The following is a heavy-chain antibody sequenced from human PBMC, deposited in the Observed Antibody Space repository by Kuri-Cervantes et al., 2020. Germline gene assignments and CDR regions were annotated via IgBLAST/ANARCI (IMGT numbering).Heavy chain of an antibody. CDR2: LSYDGSNK. CDR3: ARDLHTAMVIYYYYGMDV. J-gene: IGHJ6*02. V-gene: IGHV3-30*03. D-gene: IGHD5-18*01. Sequence: GESLQITCTASGFPFSSYGMHWVRQAPGKGLEWVEVLSYDGSNKYYADSVKGRFTISRDNSKNTLYLQMNSLTAEDTAVYYCARDLHTAMVIYYYYGMDVWGQGTTVTVSS. CDR1: GFPFSSYG.